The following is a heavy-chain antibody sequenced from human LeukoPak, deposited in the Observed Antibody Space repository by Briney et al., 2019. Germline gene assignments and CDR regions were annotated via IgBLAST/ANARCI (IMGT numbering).Heavy chain of an antibody. Sequence: GGSLGLSCAASGFTFSSYTMSWVRQAPGKGLEWVSAISGSGGSTYYADSMKGRFTISRDNSKNTLYLQMNSLRAEDTAVYYCAKDLVNGDYWGQGTLVTVSS. CDR3: AKDLVNGDY. CDR2: ISGSGGST. D-gene: IGHD3-16*02. CDR1: GFTFSSYT. V-gene: IGHV3-23*01. J-gene: IGHJ4*02.